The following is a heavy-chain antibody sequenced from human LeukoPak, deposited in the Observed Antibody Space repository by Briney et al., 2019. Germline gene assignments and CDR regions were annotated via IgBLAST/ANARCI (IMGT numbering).Heavy chain of an antibody. V-gene: IGHV1-2*02. CDR1: GYTFTGYY. CDR2: INPNSGGT. Sequence: ASVKVSCKASGYTFTGYYMHWVRQAPGQGLEWMGWINPNSGGTNYAQKFQGRVTMTRDTSISTAYMELSRLRSDDTAVYYCAIAVALGPGSYSPYYFDYWGQGTLVTVSS. CDR3: AIAVALGPGSYSPYYFDY. J-gene: IGHJ4*02. D-gene: IGHD1-26*01.